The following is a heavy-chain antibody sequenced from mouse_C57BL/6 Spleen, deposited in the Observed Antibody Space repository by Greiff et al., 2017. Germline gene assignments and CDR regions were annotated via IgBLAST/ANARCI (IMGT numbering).Heavy chain of an antibody. Sequence: EVQLVESEGGLVQPGSSMKLSCTASGFTFSDYYMAWVRQVPEKGLEWVANINYDGSSTYYLDSLKSRFIVSRDNAKNILYLQMSSLKSEDTATYYCARAVITTVGYFDVWGTGTTVTVSS. J-gene: IGHJ1*03. CDR1: GFTFSDYY. D-gene: IGHD1-1*01. V-gene: IGHV5-16*01. CDR3: ARAVITTVGYFDV. CDR2: INYDGSST.